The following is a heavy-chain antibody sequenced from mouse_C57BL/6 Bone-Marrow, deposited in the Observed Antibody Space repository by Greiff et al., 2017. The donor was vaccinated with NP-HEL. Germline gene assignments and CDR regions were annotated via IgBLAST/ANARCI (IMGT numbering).Heavy chain of an antibody. CDR1: GYTFTGYW. J-gene: IGHJ1*03. CDR2: ILPGSGST. D-gene: IGHD1-1*01. Sequence: QVQLQQSGAELMKPGASVKLSCKATGYTFTGYWIEWVKQRPGHGLEWIGEILPGSGSTTYNEKFKGKATFTADTSSNTAYMQLSSLTTEDSAIYYCAREEGVVAHWYFDVWGTGTTVTVSS. V-gene: IGHV1-9*01. CDR3: AREEGVVAHWYFDV.